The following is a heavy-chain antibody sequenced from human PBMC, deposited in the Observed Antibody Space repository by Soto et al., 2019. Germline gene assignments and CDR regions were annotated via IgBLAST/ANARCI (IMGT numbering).Heavy chain of an antibody. V-gene: IGHV2-5*02. CDR1: GFSLSTSGVG. CDR3: AHSKEASVVPGAFDI. CDR2: IYWDDDK. J-gene: IGHJ3*02. D-gene: IGHD2-15*01. Sequence: QITLKESGPTLVKPTPTLTLTCTFSGFSLSTSGVGVGWLRQPPGKALEWLALIYWDDDKRYSPSLKSRLTITKDTAKNQVVLTMTNMDPVDTATYYCAHSKEASVVPGAFDIWVQGTMVTVSS.